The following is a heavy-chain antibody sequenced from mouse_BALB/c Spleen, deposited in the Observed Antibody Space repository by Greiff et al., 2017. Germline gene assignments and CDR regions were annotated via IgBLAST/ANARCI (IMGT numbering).Heavy chain of an antibody. D-gene: IGHD1-1*01. V-gene: IGHV1S137*01. CDR1: GYTFTDYA. CDR3: ARPGSSSWFAY. J-gene: IGHJ3*01. CDR2: ISTYYGDA. Sequence: VKLQQSGAELVRPGVSVKISCKGSGYTFTDYAMHWVKQSHAKSLEWIGVISTYYGDASYNQKFKGKATMTVDKSSSTAYMELARLTSEDSAIYYCARPGSSSWFAYWGQGTLVTVSA.